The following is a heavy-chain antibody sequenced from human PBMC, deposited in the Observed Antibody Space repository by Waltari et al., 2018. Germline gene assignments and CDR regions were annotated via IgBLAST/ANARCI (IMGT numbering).Heavy chain of an antibody. Sequence: DVQLVESGGCLVQPGGSLRLSCASSGFTFSNFWMHWVRQAPGEGLVWVSVINSGGTTTTNYADFVKCRFTISRDNAKNTLNLQMHSLRAEDTAVYYRVRGRATSYFDFWGQGTLVTVSS. J-gene: IGHJ4*02. CDR1: GFTFSNFW. CDR2: INSGGTTTT. CDR3: VRGRATSYFDF. V-gene: IGHV3-74*01.